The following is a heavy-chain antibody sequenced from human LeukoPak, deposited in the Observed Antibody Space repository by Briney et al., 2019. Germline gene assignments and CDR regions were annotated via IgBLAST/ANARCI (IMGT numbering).Heavy chain of an antibody. CDR1: GYTLTELS. CDR2: FDPEDGET. J-gene: IGHJ4*02. Sequence: ASVKVSCKVSGYTLTELSMHWVRQAPGKGLEWMGGFDPEDGETIYAQKFQGRVTMTEDTSTDTAYMELSSLRSEDTAVYYCATSSPGGSSWYSFDYWGQGTLVTVSS. D-gene: IGHD6-13*01. CDR3: ATSSPGGSSWYSFDY. V-gene: IGHV1-24*01.